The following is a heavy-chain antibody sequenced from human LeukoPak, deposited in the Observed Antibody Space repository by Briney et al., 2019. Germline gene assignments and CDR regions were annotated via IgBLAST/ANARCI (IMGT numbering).Heavy chain of an antibody. D-gene: IGHD3-3*01. CDR2: ISGSGGST. CDR1: GFTFSSYA. J-gene: IGHJ3*02. CDR3: ARPGSYDFWSGSYDAFDI. V-gene: IGHV3-23*01. Sequence: GGSLRLSCAASGFTFSSYAMSWVRQAPGKGLEWVSAISGSGGSTYYADSVKGRFTISRDNSKNTLYLQMNSLRAEDTAVYYCARPGSYDFWSGSYDAFDIWGQGTMVTVSS.